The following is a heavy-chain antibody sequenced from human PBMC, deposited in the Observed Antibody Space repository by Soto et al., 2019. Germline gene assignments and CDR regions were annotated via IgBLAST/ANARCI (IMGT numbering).Heavy chain of an antibody. CDR3: ARELPYYVSRDRYLVY. J-gene: IGHJ4*02. Sequence: SQTLSLTCAISGDSVSGNSAAWNWIRQSPSRGLEWLGRTYYRSRWYNDYAVSVKSRITVTPDTSKNQFSLHLNSVTPEDTAVYYCARELPYYVSRDRYLVYWGQGALVTVSS. CDR2: TYYRSRWYN. CDR1: GDSVSGNSAA. D-gene: IGHD3-16*01. V-gene: IGHV6-1*01.